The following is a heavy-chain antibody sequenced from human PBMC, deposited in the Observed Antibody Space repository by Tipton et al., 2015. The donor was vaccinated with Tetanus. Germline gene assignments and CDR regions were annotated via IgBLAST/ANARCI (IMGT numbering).Heavy chain of an antibody. V-gene: IGHV4-34*01. J-gene: IGHJ4*02. CDR2: INHSGST. D-gene: IGHD3-10*01. CDR3: ARFFYYGSGTHKKYKGYYFDY. Sequence: TLSLTCAVYGGSFSGYYWSWIRQPPGKGLEWIGEINHSGSTNYNPSLKSRVTISVDTSKNQFSLKLSSVTAADTAVYYCARFFYYGSGTHKKYKGYYFDYWGQGTLVTVSS. CDR1: GGSFSGYY.